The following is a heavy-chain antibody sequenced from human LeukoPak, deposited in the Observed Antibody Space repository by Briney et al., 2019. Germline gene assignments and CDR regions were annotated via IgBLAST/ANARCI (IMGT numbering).Heavy chain of an antibody. CDR3: ARAHGLLWFGEFPDDAFDI. J-gene: IGHJ3*02. D-gene: IGHD3-10*01. V-gene: IGHV4-39*07. CDR1: GGSISSSNYY. CDR2: IYYSGST. Sequence: KPSETLSLTCTVSGGSISSSNYYWGWIRQPPGKGLEWIGSIYYSGSTYYNPSLKSRVTISVDTSKNQFSLKLNSVAAADTAVYYCARAHGLLWFGEFPDDAFDIWGQGTMVTVSS.